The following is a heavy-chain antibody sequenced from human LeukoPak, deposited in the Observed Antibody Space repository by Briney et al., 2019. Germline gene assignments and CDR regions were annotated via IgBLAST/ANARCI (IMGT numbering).Heavy chain of an antibody. Sequence: GASVKVSCKASGYTFTGYYMHWVRQAPGQGLEWMGWINPNSGGTNYAQNFQGRVTMTRDTSISTAYMELSRLRSDDTAVYYCARDWDIAVAFFDCWGQGTLVTVSS. CDR2: INPNSGGT. D-gene: IGHD6-19*01. J-gene: IGHJ4*02. V-gene: IGHV1-2*02. CDR1: GYTFTGYY. CDR3: ARDWDIAVAFFDC.